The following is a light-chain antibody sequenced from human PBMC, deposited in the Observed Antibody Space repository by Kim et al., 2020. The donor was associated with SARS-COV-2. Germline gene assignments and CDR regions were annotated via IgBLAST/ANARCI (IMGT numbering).Light chain of an antibody. CDR3: QHHNGYPIA. Sequence: APGGGTVAITCRARQSVNGWLAWYQQPPGGAPKLLIRKAFSLESGVPPQFTGGGFAAEFTLTIFNLQPEDPAIYHCQHHNGYPIAFGEGTQVDIK. CDR2: KAF. J-gene: IGKJ1*01. CDR1: QSVNGW. V-gene: IGKV1-5*03.